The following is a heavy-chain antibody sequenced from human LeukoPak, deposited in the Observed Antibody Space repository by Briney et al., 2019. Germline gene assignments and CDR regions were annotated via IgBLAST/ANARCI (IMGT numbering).Heavy chain of an antibody. Sequence: GGSLRLSCAASGFTFSSYWMSWVRQAPGKGLEWVANIKQDGSEKYYVDSVKGRFTISRDNAKNSLYLQMNSLRAEDTAVYYCARDSLTYYYDSSGPTDYWGQGTLVTISS. CDR1: GFTFSSYW. V-gene: IGHV3-7*01. CDR2: IKQDGSEK. CDR3: ARDSLTYYYDSSGPTDY. J-gene: IGHJ4*02. D-gene: IGHD3-22*01.